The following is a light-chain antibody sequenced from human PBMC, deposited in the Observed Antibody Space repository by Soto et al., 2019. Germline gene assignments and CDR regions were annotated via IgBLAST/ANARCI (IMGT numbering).Light chain of an antibody. CDR1: QSVLHSSNNKNY. J-gene: IGKJ1*01. CDR3: QQYYSPWT. V-gene: IGKV4-1*01. CDR2: WAS. Sequence: DIVMTQSPDSLAVSLGERATINCKSSQSVLHSSNNKNYLAWYQQKPGQPPKLLIYWASTRESGVPDRFSGSGSGTDFTLSSSSLQAEDVAVYYWQQYYSPWTFGQGTKVEIK.